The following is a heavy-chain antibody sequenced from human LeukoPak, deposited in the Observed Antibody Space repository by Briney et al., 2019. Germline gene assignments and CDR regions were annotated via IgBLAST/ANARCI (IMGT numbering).Heavy chain of an antibody. D-gene: IGHD6-19*01. Sequence: PGGSLRLSCAASGFTFRNYWMHWVRQAAGKGLVWVSRINSDGSSTTYADSVKGRLTISKDNAKNTLYLQMSSLRAEDTAVYYCVRGSSAWELDYWGQGTLVTVSS. CDR3: VRGSSAWELDY. V-gene: IGHV3-74*01. CDR2: INSDGSST. J-gene: IGHJ4*01. CDR1: GFTFRNYW.